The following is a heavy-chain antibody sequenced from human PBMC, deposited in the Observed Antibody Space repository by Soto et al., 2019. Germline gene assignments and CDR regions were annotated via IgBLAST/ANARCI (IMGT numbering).Heavy chain of an antibody. V-gene: IGHV4-38-2*01. CDR1: VYSIINGDY. CDR3: ARNTSTYFDS. Sequence: SETLSLTCAFSVYSIINGDYCGWIRQAPGKGLEWIGSVYYSGSTHYEPSLRGRIAISVDTLKNQFSLRLPSVTAADTAMYFCARNTSTYFDSWGQGIPVTVSS. J-gene: IGHJ4*02. CDR2: VYYSGST.